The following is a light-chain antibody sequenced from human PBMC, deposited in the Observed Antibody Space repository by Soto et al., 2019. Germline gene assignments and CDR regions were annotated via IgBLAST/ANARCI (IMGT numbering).Light chain of an antibody. V-gene: IGLV2-14*01. CDR2: DVS. CDR3: SSYTSSKSGI. Sequence: QSALTQPASVSGSPGQSITISCTGTSSDVGTYNYVSWYQQHPGEAPKLIIYDVSNRPSGVSIRFSGSESGNTASLTISGLQAEDEADYYCSSYTSSKSGIFGGGTKVTVL. CDR1: SSDVGTYNY. J-gene: IGLJ2*01.